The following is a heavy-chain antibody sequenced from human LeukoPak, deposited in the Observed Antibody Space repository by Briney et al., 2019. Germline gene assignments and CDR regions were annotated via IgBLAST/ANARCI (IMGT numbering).Heavy chain of an antibody. CDR1: GGSFSGYY. J-gene: IGHJ5*02. V-gene: IGHV4-59*08. Sequence: SETLSLTCAVYGGSFSGYYWSWIRQPPGKGLEWIGYLYYTGSTNYNLSLKSRVTMSVDTSKKQFSLKLSSVTAADTAVYFCARQVLITAGWFDPWGQGTLVTVSS. CDR3: ARQVLITAGWFDP. CDR2: LYYTGST. D-gene: IGHD6-13*01.